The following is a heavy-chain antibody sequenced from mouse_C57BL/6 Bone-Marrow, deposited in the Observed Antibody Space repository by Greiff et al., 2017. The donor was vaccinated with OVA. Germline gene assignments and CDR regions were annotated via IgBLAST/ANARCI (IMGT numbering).Heavy chain of an antibody. CDR3: ARPLVVAELFDY. V-gene: IGHV5-2*03. CDR2: INSDGGST. Sequence: EVKLVESGGGLVQPGESLKLSCESNEYEFPSHDMSWVRKTPEKRLELVAAINSDGGSTYYPDTMERRFIISRDNTKKTLYPQMSSLRSEDTALYYCARPLVVAELFDYWGQGTTLTVSS. J-gene: IGHJ2*01. D-gene: IGHD1-1*01. CDR1: EYEFPSHD.